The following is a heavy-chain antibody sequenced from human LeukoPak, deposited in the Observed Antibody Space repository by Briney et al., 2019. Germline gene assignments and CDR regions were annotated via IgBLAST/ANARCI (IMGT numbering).Heavy chain of an antibody. CDR1: GFTFSSYA. J-gene: IGHJ4*02. V-gene: IGHV3-23*01. CDR2: ISGSGDSI. CDR3: AKGQRLIYFGELS. Sequence: GGSLRLSCAASGFTFSSYAMTWVRQAPGKGLEWVSVISGSGDSIYYADSVKGRFTISRDNSKNTLYLQMNSLRAEDTAVYYCAKGQRLIYFGELSWGQGTLVTVSS. D-gene: IGHD3-10*01.